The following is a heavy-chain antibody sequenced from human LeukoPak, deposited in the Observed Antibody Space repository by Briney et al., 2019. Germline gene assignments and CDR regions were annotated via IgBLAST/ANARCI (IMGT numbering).Heavy chain of an antibody. CDR2: INHSGST. Sequence: PSETLSLTCAVYGGSFSGYYWSWIRQPPGKGLEWIGEINHSGSTYYNPSLKSRVTISVDTSKNQFSLKLSSVTAADTAVYYCARDRGAYDYDWFDPWGQGTLVTVSS. D-gene: IGHD5-12*01. J-gene: IGHJ5*02. CDR1: GGSFSGYY. CDR3: ARDRGAYDYDWFDP. V-gene: IGHV4-34*01.